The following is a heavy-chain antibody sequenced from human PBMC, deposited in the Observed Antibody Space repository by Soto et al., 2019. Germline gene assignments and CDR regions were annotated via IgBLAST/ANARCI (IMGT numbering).Heavy chain of an antibody. D-gene: IGHD2-2*01. CDR3: ASTRYTYCSSTSCYGYYYYYGMDV. J-gene: IGHJ6*02. V-gene: IGHV1-69*13. CDR1: GGTFSSYA. Sequence: ASVKVSCKASGGTFSSYAISWVRQAPGQGLEWMGGIIPIFGTANYAQKFQGRVTITADESTSTAYMELSSLRSEDTAVYYCASTRYTYCSSTSCYGYYYYYGMDVWGQGTTVTVSS. CDR2: IIPIFGTA.